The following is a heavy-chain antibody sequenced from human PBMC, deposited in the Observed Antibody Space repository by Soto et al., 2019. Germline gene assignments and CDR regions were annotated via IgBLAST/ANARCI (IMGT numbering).Heavy chain of an antibody. V-gene: IGHV1-69*06. Sequence: SVKVSCKASGGTFSSYAISWVRQAPGQGLEWMGGIIPIFGTANYAQKFQGRVTITADKSTSTAYMELSSLRSEDTAVYYCARGAEDIVVVPAAIPHGWFDPWGQGTMVTVYS. J-gene: IGHJ5*02. CDR2: IIPIFGTA. CDR3: ARGAEDIVVVPAAIPHGWFDP. CDR1: GGTFSSYA. D-gene: IGHD2-2*01.